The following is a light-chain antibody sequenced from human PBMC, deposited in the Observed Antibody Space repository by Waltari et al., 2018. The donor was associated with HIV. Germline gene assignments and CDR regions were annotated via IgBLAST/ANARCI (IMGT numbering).Light chain of an antibody. Sequence: TVLTQSPGTLSLSPGERATLSCRASQRVSSGYLAWYQQKPGQAPRLFIFGESSRATGVPDRFSGSGSGTDFTLTIDRLEPEDFAVYYCQQFYRPPYTFGQGTKLDIK. CDR2: GES. CDR3: QQFYRPPYT. V-gene: IGKV3-20*01. J-gene: IGKJ2*01. CDR1: QRVSSGY.